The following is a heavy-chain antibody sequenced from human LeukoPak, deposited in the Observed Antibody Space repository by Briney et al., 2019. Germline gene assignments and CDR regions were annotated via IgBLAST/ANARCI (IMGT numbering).Heavy chain of an antibody. CDR3: ARDYYFGPGSHIGRALGY. CDR2: ISYDGSIK. V-gene: IGHV3-30-3*01. Sequence: PGGSLRLSCAASGFTFSSYTMHWVRQAPGKGLEWVTIISYDGSIKHYADSVKGRFTISRDNSKNTLYLQMNSLSAEDTAVYYCARDYYFGPGSHIGRALGYWGQGTLVTVSS. D-gene: IGHD3-10*01. J-gene: IGHJ4*02. CDR1: GFTFSSYT.